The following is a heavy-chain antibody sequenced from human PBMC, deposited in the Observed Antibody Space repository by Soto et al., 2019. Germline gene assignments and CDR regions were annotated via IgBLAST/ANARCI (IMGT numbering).Heavy chain of an antibody. J-gene: IGHJ4*02. V-gene: IGHV5-51*01. Sequence: PGESLKISCKGSGYSFTSYWIGWVRQMPGKGLEWMGIIYPGDSDTRYSPSFQGQVTISADKSISTLYLQMNSLRAEDTAVYYCAKSLVAATIPFDYWGQGTLVTVSS. D-gene: IGHD2-15*01. CDR2: IYPGDSDT. CDR3: AKSLVAATIPFDY. CDR1: GYSFTSYW.